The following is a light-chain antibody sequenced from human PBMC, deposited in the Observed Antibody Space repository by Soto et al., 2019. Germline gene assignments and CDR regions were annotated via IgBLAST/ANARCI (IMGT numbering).Light chain of an antibody. CDR2: AAS. CDR1: QSVSTST. J-gene: IGKJ1*01. CDR3: QQYGNLVLT. V-gene: IGKV3-20*01. Sequence: IVLTQSPGTLSLSPGDRATLSCRASQSVSTSTLAWYQQRPGQAPSLLMYAASRRATGIPDRFSGSGSGTDFTLTISRLQPEDFAVYYCQQYGNLVLTFGQGTKVEVK.